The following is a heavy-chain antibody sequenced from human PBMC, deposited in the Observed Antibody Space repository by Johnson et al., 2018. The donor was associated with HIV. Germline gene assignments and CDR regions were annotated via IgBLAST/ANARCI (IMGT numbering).Heavy chain of an antibody. Sequence: VQLVESGGGLVQPGGSLRLSCAASGFTVSSNYMSWVRQAPGKGLEWVSVIYSGVSTYYADSVKGRFTISRDNSKNTLYLQMGSLRAEDMAVYYCARESTATRGDAFDIWGQGTMVTVSS. D-gene: IGHD4-17*01. J-gene: IGHJ3*02. CDR1: GFTVSSNY. CDR2: IYSGVST. CDR3: ARESTATRGDAFDI. V-gene: IGHV3-66*02.